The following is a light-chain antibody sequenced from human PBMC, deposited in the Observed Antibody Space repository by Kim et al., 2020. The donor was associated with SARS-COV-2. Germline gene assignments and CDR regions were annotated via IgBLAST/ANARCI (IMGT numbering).Light chain of an antibody. V-gene: IGLV3-21*04. CDR2: YDS. Sequence: APGKPASITCGGNNIGRKSVHWYQQRPGQAPVLLIYYDSDRPSGIPERFSGSNSGNTATLTISRVEAGDEADYYCQVWDSNTDHMVFGGGTQLTVL. CDR3: QVWDSNTDHMV. CDR1: NIGRKS. J-gene: IGLJ2*01.